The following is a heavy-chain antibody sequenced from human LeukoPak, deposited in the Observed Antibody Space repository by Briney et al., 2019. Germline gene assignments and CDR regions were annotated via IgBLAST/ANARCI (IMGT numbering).Heavy chain of an antibody. CDR3: AKLSQVGSSGKVYYYYYMDV. J-gene: IGHJ6*03. V-gene: IGHV3-33*06. CDR1: GFTFSSYG. CDR2: IWYDGSNK. D-gene: IGHD6-6*01. Sequence: AGGSLRLSCAASGFTFSSYGMHWVRQAPGEGLEWVAVIWYDGSNKYYADSVKGRFTISRDNSKNTLYLQMNSLRAEDTAVYYCAKLSQVGSSGKVYYYYYMDVWGKGTTVTVSS.